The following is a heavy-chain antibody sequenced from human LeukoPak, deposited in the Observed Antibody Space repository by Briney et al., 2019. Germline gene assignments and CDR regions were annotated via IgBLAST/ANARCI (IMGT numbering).Heavy chain of an antibody. V-gene: IGHV4-59*01. D-gene: IGHD5-18*01. J-gene: IGHJ4*02. Sequence: NPSETLSLTCTVSGGSISSYYWGSIRQPPGKGLEWIGYIYYSGSTNYNPSLKSRVTISVDTSKNQFSLMLSSVTAADTAVYYCAKLVDTAMVPIDYWGQGTLVTVSS. CDR2: IYYSGST. CDR1: GGSISSYY. CDR3: AKLVDTAMVPIDY.